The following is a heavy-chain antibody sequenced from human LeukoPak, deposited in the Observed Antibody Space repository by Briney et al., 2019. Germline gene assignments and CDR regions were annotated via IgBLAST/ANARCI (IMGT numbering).Heavy chain of an antibody. CDR2: VKSGNYDI. V-gene: IGHV3-48*01. D-gene: IGHD3-9*01. CDR1: GFTFNTYS. CDR3: ARDSDWAFDY. Sequence: GGSLRLSCAASGFTFNTYSMNWVRQAPGKGLEWLSYVKSGNYDIQYADSVTGRFAVSRDSATNSLYLQMNDLKAEDTAVYYCARDSDWAFDYWGQGSLVTVSS. J-gene: IGHJ4*02.